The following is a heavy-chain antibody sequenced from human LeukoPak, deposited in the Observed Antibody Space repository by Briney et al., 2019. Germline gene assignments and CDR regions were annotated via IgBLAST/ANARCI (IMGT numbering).Heavy chain of an antibody. CDR1: GFSFSDYS. V-gene: IGHV3-30*14. J-gene: IGHJ3*01. D-gene: IGHD2-15*01. CDR3: VRGGSEVVVAAALGAF. Sequence: GGSLRLSCSASGFSFSDYSIHWVRQAPGKGFDWVTVVTHDGSKMYYADSVEGRFIISRDNSKDMVYLQMNRLTSEDTATYYCVRGGSEVVVAAALGAFWGQGTMATVSS. CDR2: VTHDGSKM.